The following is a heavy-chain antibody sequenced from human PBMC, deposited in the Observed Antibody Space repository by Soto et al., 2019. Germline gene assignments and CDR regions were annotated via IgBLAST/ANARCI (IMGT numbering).Heavy chain of an antibody. J-gene: IGHJ3*02. CDR1: GGSVSSSNW. V-gene: IGHV4-4*02. D-gene: IGHD2-21*02. CDR2: IYHSGSA. Sequence: QVQLQESGPGLVKPSGTLSLTCAVSGGSVSSSNWRSWVRQSPGKGLEWMGEIYHSGSAHYNPSLKSRATISLDKSKNQFSLRLTSVTAADTAVYYCARVPGVVVSADDAFDIWGPGTRVIVSS. CDR3: ARVPGVVVSADDAFDI.